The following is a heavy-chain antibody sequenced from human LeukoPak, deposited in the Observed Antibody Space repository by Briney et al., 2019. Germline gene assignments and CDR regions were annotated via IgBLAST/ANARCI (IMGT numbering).Heavy chain of an antibody. V-gene: IGHV3-48*03. CDR1: GFTFSSYE. Sequence: PGGSLRLSCAASGFTFSSYEMNWVRQAPGKGLEWVSYISSSGSTIYYADSVKGRFTISRDNAKDSLYLQMNSLRAEDTAVYYCARDRYSGLLWFGELFDYWGQGTLVTVSS. CDR2: ISSSGSTI. D-gene: IGHD3-10*01. CDR3: ARDRYSGLLWFGELFDY. J-gene: IGHJ4*02.